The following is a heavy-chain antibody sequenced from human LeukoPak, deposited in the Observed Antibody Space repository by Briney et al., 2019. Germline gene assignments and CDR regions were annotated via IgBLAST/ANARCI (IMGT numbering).Heavy chain of an antibody. J-gene: IGHJ4*02. CDR1: GASATTYY. CDR2: IYSSGTT. D-gene: IGHD3-16*01. CDR3: ARDYDKAFDY. V-gene: IGHV4-4*07. Sequence: KPSETLSLTCTVSGASATTYYWSWIRQPAGKGLEWIGRIYSSGTTNYNLSLRGRVTMSLDTSRNQVSLKLSSVVAADTAMYYCARDYDKAFDYWGQGTLVSVSS.